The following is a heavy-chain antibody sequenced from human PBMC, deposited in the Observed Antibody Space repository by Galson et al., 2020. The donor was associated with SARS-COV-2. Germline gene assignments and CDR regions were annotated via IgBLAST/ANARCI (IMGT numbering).Heavy chain of an antibody. CDR3: ARERYSYGYRSYCMDV. CDR2: ISSRGFTI. J-gene: IGHJ6*03. Sequence: GESLKISCAASGFTFSSYEMNWVRQAPGTGLEWVSYISSRGFTIYYADSVKGRFTISRDNAKNSVYLQMNSLRAEDTAVYYCARERYSYGYRSYCMDVWGKGTTITVSS. D-gene: IGHD5-18*01. V-gene: IGHV3-48*03. CDR1: GFTFSSYE.